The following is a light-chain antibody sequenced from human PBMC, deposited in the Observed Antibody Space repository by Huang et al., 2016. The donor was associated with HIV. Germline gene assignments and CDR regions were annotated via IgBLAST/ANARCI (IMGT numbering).Light chain of an antibody. CDR3: QQSYITPYT. CDR2: GAS. Sequence: DIEMTQSPSSLSASVGARVTITCRASQPISIYLNWYQKKPGKAPKGLSDGASSLQGGVPARFSGSGAGTDFTLTISSLQPEDIATYYCQQSYITPYTFGLGTSLEIK. J-gene: IGKJ2*01. V-gene: IGKV1-39*01. CDR1: QPISIY.